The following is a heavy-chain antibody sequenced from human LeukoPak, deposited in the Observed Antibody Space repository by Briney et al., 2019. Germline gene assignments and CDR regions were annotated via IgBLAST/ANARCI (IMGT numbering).Heavy chain of an antibody. V-gene: IGHV1-2*06. CDR1: GYTFTGYY. CDR2: INPNSGGT. J-gene: IGHJ5*02. CDR3: ARGLYDYVWGSYRLNWFDP. Sequence: ASVKVSCKASGYTFTGYYMHWVRQAPGQGLEWMGRINPNSGGTNYAQKFQGRVTITRDTSISTAYMELSRLRSDDTAVYYCARGLYDYVWGSYRLNWFDPWGQGTLVTVSS. D-gene: IGHD3-16*02.